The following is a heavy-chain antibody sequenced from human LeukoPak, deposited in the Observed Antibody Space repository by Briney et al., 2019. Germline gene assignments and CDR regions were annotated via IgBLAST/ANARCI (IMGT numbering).Heavy chain of an antibody. CDR1: GFTFSSYA. J-gene: IGHJ4*02. D-gene: IGHD6-6*01. CDR2: ISYDGSNK. V-gene: IGHV3-30*04. CDR3: ARDTGGIAARRWDY. Sequence: PGGSLRLSCAASGFTFSSYAMHWVRQAPGKGLEWVAVISYDGSNKYYADSVKGRFTISRDNSKNTLYLQMNSLRAEDTAVYYRARDTGGIAARRWDYWGQGTLVTVPS.